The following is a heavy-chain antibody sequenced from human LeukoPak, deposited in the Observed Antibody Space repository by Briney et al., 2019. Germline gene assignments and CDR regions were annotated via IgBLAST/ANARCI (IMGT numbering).Heavy chain of an antibody. J-gene: IGHJ3*01. V-gene: IGHV3-66*01. CDR2: LYSTDSGGRD. CDR3: AREDRGTDV. D-gene: IGHD3-16*01. CDR1: GFTVSNKY. Sequence: GGSLRLSCAASGFTVSNKYMTWVRQAPGKGLESVSLLYSTDSGGRDYHADSVRGRFTVSRDISKNTMYLQMNNLRVEDTAVYYCAREDRGTDVWGQGTLVTVSS.